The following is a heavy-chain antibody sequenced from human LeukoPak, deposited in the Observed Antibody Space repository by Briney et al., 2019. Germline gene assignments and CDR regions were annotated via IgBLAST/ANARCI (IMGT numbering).Heavy chain of an antibody. D-gene: IGHD2-21*01. J-gene: IGHJ2*01. V-gene: IGHV4-59*01. CDR3: ARVCSWCFDL. Sequence: SETLSLTCTVSGDSISTYYWSWIRQPPGKGLEWIGYIYYSGSTNYNPSLKSRVTISVDTSRNQFSLRLTSVTAADTAVYYCARVCSWCFDLWGRGTLVTVSS. CDR2: IYYSGST. CDR1: GDSISTYY.